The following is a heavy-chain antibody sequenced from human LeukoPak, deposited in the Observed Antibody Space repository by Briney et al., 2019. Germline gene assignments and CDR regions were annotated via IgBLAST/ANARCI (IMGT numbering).Heavy chain of an antibody. CDR3: AREWWGGQWLVQGNDWYFDL. Sequence: KSSETLSLTCTVSGGSISSGSYYWTWIRQPAGKGLEWIGRIYSSGSTNFNPSLKSRVTMSVDTSKNQFSLRLSSVTPEDTAVYYCAREWWGGQWLVQGNDWYFDLWGRGTLVTVSS. CDR2: IYSSGST. CDR1: GGSISSGSYY. J-gene: IGHJ2*01. V-gene: IGHV4-61*02. D-gene: IGHD6-19*01.